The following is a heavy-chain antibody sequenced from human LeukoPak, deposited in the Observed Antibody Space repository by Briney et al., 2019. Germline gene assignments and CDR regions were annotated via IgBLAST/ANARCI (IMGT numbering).Heavy chain of an antibody. CDR2: ICGGGGNT. J-gene: IGHJ4*02. V-gene: IGHV3-23*01. Sequence: GGSLRVSRAAPGFTFRNYAMRRGCQAPGEGLEWVSPICGGGGNTYYADSVKGRFTISRDNTKNTLYMQMNRLRAEDTAVYYCAKPPRGYNYGLIASWRQATLVTVSS. CDR1: GFTFRNYA. D-gene: IGHD5-24*01. CDR3: AKPPRGYNYGLIAS.